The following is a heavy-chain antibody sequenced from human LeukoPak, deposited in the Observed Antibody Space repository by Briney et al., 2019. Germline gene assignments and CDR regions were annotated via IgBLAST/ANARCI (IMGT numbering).Heavy chain of an antibody. V-gene: IGHV2-5*01. CDR1: GFSCSTSAVG. CDR3: AHRQVVATHFDY. CDR2: IYWNDDK. J-gene: IGHJ4*02. D-gene: IGHD5-12*01. Sequence: SGPTLVNPTQTLTLTYTFSGFSCSTSAVGVGWIRQPPGKALEWLALIYWNDDKRYSPSLKSRLTITKDTSKNQVVLIMTNMDPVDTATYYCAHRQVVATHFDYGGQGTLVTVSS.